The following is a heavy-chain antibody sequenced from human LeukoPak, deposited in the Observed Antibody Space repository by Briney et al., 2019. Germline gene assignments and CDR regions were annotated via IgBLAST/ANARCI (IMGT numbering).Heavy chain of an antibody. J-gene: IGHJ4*02. D-gene: IGHD6-6*01. CDR1: GGSFSGYY. CDR3: ARGLRIAARPFDY. CDR2: INHSGST. Sequence: SETLSLTCAVYGGSFSGYYWSWIRQPPGKGLEWIGEINHSGSTNYNPSLKSRVTISVDTSKSQFSLKLSSVTAADTAVYYCARGLRIAARPFDYWGQGTLVTVSS. V-gene: IGHV4-34*01.